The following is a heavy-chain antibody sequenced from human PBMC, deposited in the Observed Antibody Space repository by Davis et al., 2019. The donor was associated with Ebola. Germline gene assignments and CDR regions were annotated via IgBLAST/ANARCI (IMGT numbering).Heavy chain of an antibody. V-gene: IGHV1-2*02. J-gene: IGHJ4*02. D-gene: IGHD4-17*01. CDR1: GHTFTGYY. Sequence: ASVKISCKASGHTFTGYYMHWVLQAPGQGLEWMGWINTYSGGTKYAQKFQGRVTMARDTSINRAYMELSRLRSDDTAVYYCATVGTSVTAFDHWGQGTLVTVSS. CDR2: INTYSGGT. CDR3: ATVGTSVTAFDH.